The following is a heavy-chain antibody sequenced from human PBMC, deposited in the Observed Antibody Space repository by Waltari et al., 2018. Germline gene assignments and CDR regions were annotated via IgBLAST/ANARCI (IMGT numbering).Heavy chain of an antibody. V-gene: IGHV3-48*03. D-gene: IGHD6-19*01. Sequence: EVQLVESGGGLVQPGGSLRLSCAASGFTFSSYEMNWVRQAPGKGLEWVSYISSSGSTIYYADSVKGRFTISRDNAKNSLYLQMNSLRAEDTAVYYGARELAVAGGFDYWGQGTLVTVSS. CDR2: ISSSGSTI. CDR1: GFTFSSYE. CDR3: ARELAVAGGFDY. J-gene: IGHJ4*02.